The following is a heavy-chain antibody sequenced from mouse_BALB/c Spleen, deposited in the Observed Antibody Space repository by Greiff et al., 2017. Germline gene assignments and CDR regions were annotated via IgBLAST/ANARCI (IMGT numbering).Heavy chain of an antibody. J-gene: IGHJ3*01. Sequence: VQLQQSGAELVKPGASVKLSCTASGFNIKDTYMHWVKQRPEQGLEWIGRIDPANGNTKYDPKFQGKATITADTSSNTAYLQLSSLTSEDTAVYYCARSYGPPWFAYWGQGTLVTVSA. V-gene: IGHV14-3*02. D-gene: IGHD2-10*02. CDR1: GFNIKDTY. CDR3: ARSYGPPWFAY. CDR2: IDPANGNT.